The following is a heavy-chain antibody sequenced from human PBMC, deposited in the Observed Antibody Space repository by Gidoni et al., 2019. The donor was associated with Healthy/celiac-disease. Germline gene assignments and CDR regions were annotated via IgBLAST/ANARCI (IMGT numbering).Heavy chain of an antibody. V-gene: IGHV1-69*04. CDR3: ARGTTTVTSVYYYYYGMDV. CDR2: IIPILGIA. J-gene: IGHJ6*02. D-gene: IGHD4-17*01. CDR1: GGTFSSYA. Sequence: QVQLVQSGAEVKKPGSSVKVSCKASGGTFSSYAISWVRQAPGQGLEWMGRIIPILGIANYAQKFQGRVTITADKSTSTAYMELSSLRSEDTAVYYCARGTTTVTSVYYYYYGMDVWGQGTTVTVSS.